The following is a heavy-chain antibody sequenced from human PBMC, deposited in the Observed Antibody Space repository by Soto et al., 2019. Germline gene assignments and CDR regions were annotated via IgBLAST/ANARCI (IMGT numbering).Heavy chain of an antibody. V-gene: IGHV3-21*01. CDR3: ARVAGTDMVLYMDV. CDR2: ISSSSTYI. CDR1: GFTFSTYS. J-gene: IGHJ6*03. D-gene: IGHD5-18*01. Sequence: EVQLVESGGGLVKPGGSLRLSCAASGFTFSTYSMNWVRQAPGKGLEWVSSISSSSTYIYYEDSVKGRFTISRDNAKKSLHLQMSSLRADGTAVYYCARVAGTDMVLYMDVWGKGTTVTVSS.